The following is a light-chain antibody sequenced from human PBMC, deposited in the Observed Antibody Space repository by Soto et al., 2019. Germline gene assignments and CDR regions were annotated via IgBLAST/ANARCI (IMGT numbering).Light chain of an antibody. V-gene: IGKV1-13*02. CDR1: QGVQNR. CDR2: NVS. J-gene: IGKJ5*01. CDR3: RQFNSYPIT. Sequence: AIPLTQSPSSLSASVGDTVTITCRASQGVQNRLTWYQQKPGKPPKLLISNVSNLENGVPSRFSGSGSGTDFTLTINSLQTGDFATYYCRQFNSYPITFGQGTRL.